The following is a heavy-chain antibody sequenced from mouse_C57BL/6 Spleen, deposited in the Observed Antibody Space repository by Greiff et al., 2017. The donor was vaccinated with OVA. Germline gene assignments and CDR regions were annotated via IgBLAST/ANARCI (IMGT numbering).Heavy chain of an antibody. CDR2: ISSGSSTI. CDR3: ASYYSNYGDAMDY. J-gene: IGHJ4*01. D-gene: IGHD2-5*01. CDR1: GFTFSDYG. Sequence: EVQLVESGGGLVKPGGSLKLSCAASGFTFSDYGMHWVRQAPEKGLEWVAYISSGSSTIYYADTVKGRFTISRDNAKNTLFLQMTSLSSEDTAMYYCASYYSNYGDAMDYWGQGTSVTVSS. V-gene: IGHV5-17*01.